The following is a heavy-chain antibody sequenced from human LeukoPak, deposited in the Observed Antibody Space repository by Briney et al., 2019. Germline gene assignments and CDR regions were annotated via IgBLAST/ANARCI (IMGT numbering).Heavy chain of an antibody. V-gene: IGHV4-4*07. CDR1: GGSFSGYY. CDR2: IYTSGST. J-gene: IGHJ5*02. Sequence: SETLSLTCAVYGGSFSGYYWSWIRQPAGKGLEWIGRIYTSGSTNYNPSLKSRVTMSVDTSKNQFSLKLSSVTAADTAVYYCARDLDLIGVGGFYWFDPWGQGTLVTVSS. D-gene: IGHD3-10*01. CDR3: ARDLDLIGVGGFYWFDP.